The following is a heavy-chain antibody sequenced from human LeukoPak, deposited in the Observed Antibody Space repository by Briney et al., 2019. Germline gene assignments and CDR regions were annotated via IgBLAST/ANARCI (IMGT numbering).Heavy chain of an antibody. CDR2: INSDGSRT. V-gene: IGHV3-74*01. CDR3: ARDRGSTEFDY. D-gene: IGHD3-10*01. Sequence: GSLRLSCAASGFTFSSCWMHWVRQAPGKGLVWVSRINSDGSRTSYADSVKGRFTISRDNAKNTLYLEMNSLRAEDRAVYYCARDRGSTEFDYWGQGSLVTVSS. CDR1: GFTFSSCW. J-gene: IGHJ4*02.